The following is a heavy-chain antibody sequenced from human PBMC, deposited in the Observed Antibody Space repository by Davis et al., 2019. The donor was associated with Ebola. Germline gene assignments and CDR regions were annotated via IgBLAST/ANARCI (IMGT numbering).Heavy chain of an antibody. CDR3: ARGRGYSYGSHGPAYFDY. CDR1: GFTFSDYY. CDR2: ISSSGSTI. Sequence: GESLKISCAASGFTFSDYYMGWIRQAPGKGLEWVSYISSSGSTIYYADSVKGRFTISRDNAKNSLYLQMNSLRAEDTAVYYCARGRGYSYGSHGPAYFDYWGQGTLVTVSS. D-gene: IGHD5-18*01. J-gene: IGHJ4*02. V-gene: IGHV3-11*01.